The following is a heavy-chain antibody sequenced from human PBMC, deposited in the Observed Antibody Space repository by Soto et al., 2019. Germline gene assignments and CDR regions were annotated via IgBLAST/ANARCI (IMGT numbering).Heavy chain of an antibody. D-gene: IGHD4-17*01. Sequence: QVQLVQSGAEVKKPGSSVKVSCKASGGTFSSYAISWVRQAPGQGREWMGGIIAIFGTANYAQKFQGRVTITADKATSTAYMELGSLRSEDTAVYYCARRITPVTTGWFDPWGQGTLVTVSS. CDR3: ARRITPVTTGWFDP. J-gene: IGHJ5*02. V-gene: IGHV1-69*06. CDR2: IIAIFGTA. CDR1: GGTFSSYA.